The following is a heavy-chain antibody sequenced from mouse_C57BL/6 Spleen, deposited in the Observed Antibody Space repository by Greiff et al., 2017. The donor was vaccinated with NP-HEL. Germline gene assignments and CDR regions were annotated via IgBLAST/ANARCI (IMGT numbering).Heavy chain of an antibody. J-gene: IGHJ1*03. Sequence: QVQLQQPGAELVRPGTSVKLSCKASGYTFTSYWMHWVKQRPGQGLEWIGVIDPSDSYTNYNQKFKGKATLTVDTSSSTAYMQLSSLTSEDSAVYYCARSPYSNYGYFDVWGTGTTVTVSS. CDR2: IDPSDSYT. V-gene: IGHV1-59*01. D-gene: IGHD2-5*01. CDR3: ARSPYSNYGYFDV. CDR1: GYTFTSYW.